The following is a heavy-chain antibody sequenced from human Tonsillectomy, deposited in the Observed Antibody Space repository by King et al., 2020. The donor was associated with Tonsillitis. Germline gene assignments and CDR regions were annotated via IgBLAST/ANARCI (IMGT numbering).Heavy chain of an antibody. CDR3: ATEGGRSGSGY. Sequence: VQLVESGGGLVQPGGSLRLSCAVSGFTFSRYWMSWVRQAPGKGLGWGAIIKEAGSDKHYVDSVKGRFTISRDNAKNSLFLQMNSLRAEDTAVYYCATEGGRSGSGYWGQGTLVTVSS. CDR1: GFTFSRYW. D-gene: IGHD3-10*01. CDR2: IKEAGSDK. J-gene: IGHJ4*02. V-gene: IGHV3-7*01.